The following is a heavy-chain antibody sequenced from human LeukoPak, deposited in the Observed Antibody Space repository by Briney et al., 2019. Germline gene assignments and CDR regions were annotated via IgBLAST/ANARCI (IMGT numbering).Heavy chain of an antibody. CDR2: ISYDGSNK. CDR1: GFTFSSYG. V-gene: IGHV3-30*18. Sequence: PGGSLRLSCAASGFTFSSYGMHWVRQAPGKGLEWVAVISYDGSNKYYADSVKGRFTISRDNSKNTLYLQMNSLRAEDTAVYYCAKDYYDIGDAFDIWGQGTMVTVSS. CDR3: AKDYYDIGDAFDI. D-gene: IGHD3-22*01. J-gene: IGHJ3*02.